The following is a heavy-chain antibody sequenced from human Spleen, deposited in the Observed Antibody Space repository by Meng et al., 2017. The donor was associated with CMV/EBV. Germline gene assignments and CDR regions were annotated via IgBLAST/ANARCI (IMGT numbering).Heavy chain of an antibody. CDR1: GFTFDDYA. CDR2: INWNSGNI. Sequence: SLKISCAASGFTFDDYAMHWVRQFPGKGLEWVSGINWNSGNIDYADSVKGRFTISRDNARNSLYLQMNSLRVEDTAVYYCARDGGSSWYEVASPGNWLDPWGQGTLVTVSS. J-gene: IGHJ5*02. D-gene: IGHD6-13*01. CDR3: ARDGGSSWYEVASPGNWLDP. V-gene: IGHV3-9*01.